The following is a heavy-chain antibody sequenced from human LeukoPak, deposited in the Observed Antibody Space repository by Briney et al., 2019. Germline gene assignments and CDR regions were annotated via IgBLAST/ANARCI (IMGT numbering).Heavy chain of an antibody. Sequence: PSETLSLTCSVSGGSIGSGRYYWAWIRQPPGKGLEWIGSIYNTWSTSYNPSLKSRVTMSVDTSKNQFSLKLSSVTAADTAVYYCAGDLNVGSALIFGVVIGFDPWGQGTLVTVSS. V-gene: IGHV4-39*07. J-gene: IGHJ5*02. CDR3: AGDLNVGSALIFGVVIGFDP. D-gene: IGHD3-3*01. CDR1: GGSIGSGRYY. CDR2: IYNTWST.